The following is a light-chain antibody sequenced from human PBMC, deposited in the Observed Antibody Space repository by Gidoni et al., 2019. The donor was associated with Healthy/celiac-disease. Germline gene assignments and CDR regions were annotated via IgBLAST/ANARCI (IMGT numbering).Light chain of an antibody. V-gene: IGLV7-43*01. J-gene: IGLJ3*02. CDR1: TGAVPSGYY. Sequence: QPVLTQEPSLTVFPAGTVTLTCASRTGAVPSGYYPSWFQQKPGQAPTALIYSTSNTHSWTPARFSGSLRGGKAALTLSGVQPEDEAEYYCLLYYGGGGGVFGGGTKLTVL. CDR2: STS. CDR3: LLYYGGGGGV.